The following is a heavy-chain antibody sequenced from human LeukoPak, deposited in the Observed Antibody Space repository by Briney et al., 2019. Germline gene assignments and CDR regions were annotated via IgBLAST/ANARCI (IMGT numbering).Heavy chain of an antibody. V-gene: IGHV3-11*01. Sequence: PGGSLRPSCAASGFTFSDYYMSWIRQAPGKGLEWVSYISSSGSTIYYADSVKGRFTISRDNAKNSLYLQMNSLRAEDTAVYYCARDQMPLYSGSYYYYYYYGMDVWGQGTTVTVSS. CDR2: ISSSGSTI. D-gene: IGHD3-10*01. J-gene: IGHJ6*02. CDR1: GFTFSDYY. CDR3: ARDQMPLYSGSYYYYYYYGMDV.